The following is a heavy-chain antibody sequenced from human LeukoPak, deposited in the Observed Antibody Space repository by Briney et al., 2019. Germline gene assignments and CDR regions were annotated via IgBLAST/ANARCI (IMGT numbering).Heavy chain of an antibody. CDR3: ASLLYCSGGSCYGDYFDY. D-gene: IGHD2-15*01. V-gene: IGHV4-31*03. Sequence: PSQTLSLTCTVSGGSISSGGYYWSWLRQHPEKGLEWIGYIYYSGSTYYNPSLKSRVTISVDTSKNQFSLKLSSVTAADTAVYYCASLLYCSGGSCYGDYFDYWGQGTLVTVSS. J-gene: IGHJ4*02. CDR2: IYYSGST. CDR1: GGSISSGGYY.